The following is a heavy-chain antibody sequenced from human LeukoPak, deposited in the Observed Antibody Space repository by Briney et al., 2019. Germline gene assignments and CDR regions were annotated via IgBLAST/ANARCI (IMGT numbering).Heavy chain of an antibody. V-gene: IGHV4-34*01. CDR3: ARDPHTPISSSWYKINYYYYGMDV. Sequence: PSETLSLTCAVYGGSFSGYYWSWIRQPPGKRLEWIGEINHSGSTNYNPSLKSRVTISVDTSKNQFSLKLSSVTAADTAVYYCARDPHTPISSSWYKINYYYYGMDVWGQGTTVTVSS. CDR1: GGSFSGYY. D-gene: IGHD6-13*01. J-gene: IGHJ6*02. CDR2: INHSGST.